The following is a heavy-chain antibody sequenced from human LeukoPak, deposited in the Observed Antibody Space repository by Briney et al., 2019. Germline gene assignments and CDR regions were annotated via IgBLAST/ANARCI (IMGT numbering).Heavy chain of an antibody. CDR1: GYSFTSYW. CDR3: ARHMYYDLTFAY. D-gene: IGHD3-16*01. V-gene: IGHV5-10-1*01. CDR2: IDPSDSYT. Sequence: GESLKISCKGSGYSFTSYWISWVRQMPGKGLEWMGRIDPSDSYTNYSPSFQGHVTISADKSISTAYLQWSSLKASDTAMYYCARHMYYDLTFAYWGQGTLVTVSS. J-gene: IGHJ4*02.